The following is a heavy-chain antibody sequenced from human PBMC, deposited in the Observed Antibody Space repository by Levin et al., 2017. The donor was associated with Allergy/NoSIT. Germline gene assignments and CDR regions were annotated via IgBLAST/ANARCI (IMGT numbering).Heavy chain of an antibody. V-gene: IGHV1-2*06. Sequence: GESLKISCKASGYTFTGYYMHWVRQAPGQGLEWMGRINPNSGGTNYAQKFQGRVTMTRDTSISTAYMELSRLRSDDTAVYYCATGYCSSTSCLSYYYYYMDVWGKGTTVTVSS. CDR1: GYTFTGYY. J-gene: IGHJ6*03. CDR3: ATGYCSSTSCLSYYYYYMDV. CDR2: INPNSGGT. D-gene: IGHD2-2*01.